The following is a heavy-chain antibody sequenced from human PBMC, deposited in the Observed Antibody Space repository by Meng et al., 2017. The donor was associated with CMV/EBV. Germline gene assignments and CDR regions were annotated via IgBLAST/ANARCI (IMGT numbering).Heavy chain of an antibody. CDR2: IKQDGSEK. V-gene: IGHV3-7*01. CDR3: ARDRGYYDSSGFDY. CDR1: GFTFSSYW. D-gene: IGHD3-22*01. J-gene: IGHJ4*02. Sequence: ETLSLTCAASGFTFSSYWMSWVRQAPGKGLEWVANIKQDGSEKYYVDSVKGRFTISRDNAKNSLYLQMNSLRVEDTAVYYCARDRGYYDSSGFDYWGQGTLVTVSS.